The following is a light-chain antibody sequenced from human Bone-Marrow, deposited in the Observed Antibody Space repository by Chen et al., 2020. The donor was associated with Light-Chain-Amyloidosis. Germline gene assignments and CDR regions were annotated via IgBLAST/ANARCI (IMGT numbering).Light chain of an antibody. CDR2: RDC. CDR1: DLPSNY. Sequence: SYQLTQPPSVSATPGQKARLICSGDDLPSNYDYWYQPKPGQAPGLVIHRDCERPSGISGLFSGASSWKTATLTISGVQAEDEADYHCQSADSSGTYEVIFGGGTKLTVL. CDR3: QSADSSGTYEVI. J-gene: IGLJ2*01. V-gene: IGLV3-25*03.